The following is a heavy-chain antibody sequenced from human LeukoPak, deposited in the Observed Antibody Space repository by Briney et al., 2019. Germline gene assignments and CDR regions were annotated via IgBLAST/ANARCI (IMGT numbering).Heavy chain of an antibody. CDR2: IYYSGST. CDR1: GGSISSYY. V-gene: IGHV4-59*08. J-gene: IGHJ4*02. CDR3: ARHPYSSSWSIYFDY. D-gene: IGHD6-13*01. Sequence: SETLPLTCTVSGGSISSYYWSWIRQPPGKGLEWIGYIYYSGSTNYNPSLKSRVTISVDTSKNQFSLKLSSVTAADTAVYYCARHPYSSSWSIYFDYWGQGTLVTVSS.